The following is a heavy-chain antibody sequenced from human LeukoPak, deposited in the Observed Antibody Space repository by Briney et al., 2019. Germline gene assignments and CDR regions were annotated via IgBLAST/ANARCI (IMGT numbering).Heavy chain of an antibody. Sequence: SETLSLTCAVYGGSFSDYYWSWIRQPPGKGLEWIGEINHSGNTNYNPSLKSRVTITVDTSKNQFSLKLSSVTAADTAVYYCARRRSYSSGYYYWGQGTLVTVSS. D-gene: IGHD3-22*01. CDR2: INHSGNT. CDR1: GGSFSDYY. CDR3: ARRRSYSSGYYY. J-gene: IGHJ4*02. V-gene: IGHV4-34*01.